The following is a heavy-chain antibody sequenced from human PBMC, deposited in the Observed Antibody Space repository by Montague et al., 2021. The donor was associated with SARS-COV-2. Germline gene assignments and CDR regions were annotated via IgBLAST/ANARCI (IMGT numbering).Heavy chain of an antibody. CDR2: INHSGST. J-gene: IGHJ5*02. D-gene: IGHD6-13*01. CDR3: ARGRYSGSWYGERRRWFDL. Sequence: SETLSLTCAVYGGSFSGYYWSWIRQPPGKGLEWIGEINHSGSTNYNPSLKSRVTISVDTSKNQFSLKLSSVTAADTAVYYCARGRYSGSWYGERRRWFDLWGRGTLVTVSS. V-gene: IGHV4-34*01. CDR1: GGSFSGYY.